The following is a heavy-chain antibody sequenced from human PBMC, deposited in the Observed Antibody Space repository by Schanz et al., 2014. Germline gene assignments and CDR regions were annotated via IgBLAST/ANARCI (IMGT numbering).Heavy chain of an antibody. CDR1: GFSFVDAW. D-gene: IGHD2-8*02. J-gene: IGHJ3*01. V-gene: IGHV3-23*04. CDR2: ISASGGTT. CDR3: TRDRGALVTHNDALNL. Sequence: EEQMVESGGGLVKPGGSLILSCAASGFSFVDAWMSWVRQAPGKGLEWVSVISASGGTTYYAASVRGRFTISRDNSKNTVYLQMDSLRSEDTAVYYCTRDRGALVTHNDALNLWGQGTMVSVSS.